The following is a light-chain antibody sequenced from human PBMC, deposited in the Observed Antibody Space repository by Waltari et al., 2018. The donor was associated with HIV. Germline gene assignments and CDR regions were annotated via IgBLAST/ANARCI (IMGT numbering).Light chain of an antibody. J-gene: IGLJ2*01. Sequence: QSVLTQPPSVSAAPGQKVTISCSGSSSNIGNNYVSWYQQLPGTAPKLLIYDNNKRPSGIPDVFAGSKSGTSATLGITGLQTGDEADYYCGTWDSSLSAVVFGGGTKLTVL. CDR3: GTWDSSLSAVV. V-gene: IGLV1-51*01. CDR1: SSNIGNNY. CDR2: DNN.